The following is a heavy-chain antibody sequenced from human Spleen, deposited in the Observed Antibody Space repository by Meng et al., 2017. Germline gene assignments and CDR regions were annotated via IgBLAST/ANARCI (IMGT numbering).Heavy chain of an antibody. CDR1: GYSFSIYW. Sequence: KVSCKASGYSFSIYWIGWVRQMPGKGLEWMGIIYPVDSDTRYSPSFQGQVTISADKSISTAYLRWSSLKASDTAIYYCARRMAVAGYYFDYWGQGTLVTVSS. CDR3: ARRMAVAGYYFDY. CDR2: IYPVDSDT. V-gene: IGHV5-51*01. D-gene: IGHD6-19*01. J-gene: IGHJ4*02.